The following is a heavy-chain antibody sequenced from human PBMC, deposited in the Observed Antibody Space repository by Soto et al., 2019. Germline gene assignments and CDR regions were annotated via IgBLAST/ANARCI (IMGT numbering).Heavy chain of an antibody. V-gene: IGHV3-7*05. CDR3: ASIIRGEWELNDY. CDR2: IKQDGSEK. CDR1: GFTFSSYW. Sequence: GGSLRLSCAASGFTFSSYWMSWVRQAPGKGLEWVANIKQDGSEKYYVDSVKGRFTISRDNAKNSLYLQMNSLRAEDTAVYYCASIIRGEWELNDYWGQGTLVTVSS. D-gene: IGHD1-26*01. J-gene: IGHJ4*02.